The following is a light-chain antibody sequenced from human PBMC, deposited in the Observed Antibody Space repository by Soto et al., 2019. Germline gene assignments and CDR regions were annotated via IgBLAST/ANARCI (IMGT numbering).Light chain of an antibody. CDR2: GAS. J-gene: IGKJ1*01. V-gene: IGKV1-39*01. CDR1: QSISNY. Sequence: DIQMTQSPSSLSASVGDRVTITCRASQSISNYLNWYQQKPGKAPKLLIYGASSLQSGVPSRFSGSGSGTEFTLTISSLQPEDFATYYCQQSYSTPRTFGQGTKVEIK. CDR3: QQSYSTPRT.